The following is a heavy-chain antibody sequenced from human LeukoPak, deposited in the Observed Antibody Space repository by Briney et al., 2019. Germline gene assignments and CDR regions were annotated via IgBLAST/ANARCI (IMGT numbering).Heavy chain of an antibody. Sequence: SETLSLTCTVSGVSLSSSSSYWSWIRQPPGKGLEWIGYVYYSGSTNYNPSLKSRVTISIDTSKNHFSLKLRSVTAADTAVYYCARAGRDWKSGYHFDYWGQGTLVTVSS. CDR1: GVSLSSSSSY. V-gene: IGHV4-61*03. CDR2: VYYSGST. D-gene: IGHD2-21*01. J-gene: IGHJ4*02. CDR3: ARAGRDWKSGYHFDY.